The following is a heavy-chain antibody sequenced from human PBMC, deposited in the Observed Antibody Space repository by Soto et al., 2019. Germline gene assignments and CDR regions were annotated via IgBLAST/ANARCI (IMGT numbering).Heavy chain of an antibody. CDR3: AKSLLGYCSGGSCRTAGYYYYGMDV. J-gene: IGHJ6*02. Sequence: PGGSLRLSCAASGFTFSSYAMSWVRQAPGKGLEWVSAISGSGGSTYYADSVKGRFTISRDNSKNTLYLQMNSLRAEDTAVYYCAKSLLGYCSGGSCRTAGYYYYGMDVWGQGTTVTVSS. D-gene: IGHD2-15*01. CDR1: GFTFSSYA. V-gene: IGHV3-23*01. CDR2: ISGSGGST.